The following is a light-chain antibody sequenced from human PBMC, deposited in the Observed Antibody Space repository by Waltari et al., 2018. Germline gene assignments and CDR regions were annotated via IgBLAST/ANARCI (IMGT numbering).Light chain of an antibody. Sequence: GRASQNIGNSLHWYQQKPDQSPKLLIKYASQSISGVPSRFSGSGSGTDFTLTINSLEAEDAATYFCHQTRTLPITFGQGTRLEI. J-gene: IGKJ5*01. CDR3: HQTRTLPIT. CDR1: QNIGNS. CDR2: YAS. V-gene: IGKV6-21*02.